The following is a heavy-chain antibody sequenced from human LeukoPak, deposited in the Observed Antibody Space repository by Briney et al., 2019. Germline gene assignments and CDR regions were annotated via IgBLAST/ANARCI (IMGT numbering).Heavy chain of an antibody. CDR2: IHSDGSST. CDR3: VRDRYYVPDY. J-gene: IGHJ4*02. D-gene: IGHD3-10*02. V-gene: IGHV3-74*01. Sequence: GGSLRLSCAASGFTFSSTWMHWFRQAPGKGLVWVSRIHSDGSSTIYADSVKGRFTISRDNAKNTLYLQMNSLRAEDTAVYYCVRDRYYVPDYWGQGALVTVSS. CDR1: GFTFSSTW.